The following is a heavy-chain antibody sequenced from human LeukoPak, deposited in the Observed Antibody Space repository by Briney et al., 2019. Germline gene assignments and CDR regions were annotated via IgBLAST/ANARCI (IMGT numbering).Heavy chain of an antibody. D-gene: IGHD3-3*01. J-gene: IGHJ4*02. Sequence: SETLSLTCAVYDGSFSGYYWSWIRQPPGKGLEWIGEINHSGSTNYNPSLKSRVTISLDTSKSQFSLKVRYVTAADTAVYYCARGLNDSWTGENYWGQGTLVTVPS. V-gene: IGHV4-34*01. CDR3: ARGLNDSWTGENY. CDR1: DGSFSGYY. CDR2: INHSGST.